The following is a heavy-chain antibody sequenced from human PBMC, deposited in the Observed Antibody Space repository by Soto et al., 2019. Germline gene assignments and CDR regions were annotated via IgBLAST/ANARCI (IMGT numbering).Heavy chain of an antibody. D-gene: IGHD3-3*01. Sequence: GWSLRLSCAASGFTFSSYSMNWVRPAPGKGLEWVSSISSSSSYIYYADSVQGRFTISRDNAKNSLYLQMNSLRAEDTAVYYCARDYDASLNNTSSTGMDYWGQGTLLTVSS. V-gene: IGHV3-21*01. CDR2: ISSSSSYI. J-gene: IGHJ4*01. CDR3: ARDYDASLNNTSSTGMDY. CDR1: GFTFSSYS.